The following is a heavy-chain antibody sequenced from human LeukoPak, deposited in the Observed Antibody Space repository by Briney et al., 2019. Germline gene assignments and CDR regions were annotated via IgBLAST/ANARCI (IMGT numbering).Heavy chain of an antibody. CDR3: TRQGYGDYDGY. V-gene: IGHV3-73*01. CDR2: IKSKASSYAT. J-gene: IGHJ4*02. D-gene: IGHD4-17*01. Sequence: GGSLRLSCAASGFTFSGSAMHWVRQASGKGLEWVGRIKSKASSYATAHAASVKGRFTISRDDSKNTAYLQMNSLKPEDTAVYYCTRQGYGDYDGYWGQGTLVTVSS. CDR1: GFTFSGSA.